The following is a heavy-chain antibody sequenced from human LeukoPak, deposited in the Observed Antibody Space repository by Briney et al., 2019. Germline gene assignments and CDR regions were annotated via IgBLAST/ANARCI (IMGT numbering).Heavy chain of an antibody. D-gene: IGHD3-22*01. Sequence: GGSLRLSCAASGFTFDGYAMHWVRQAPGKGLEWVSGISWNSGSIGYADSVKGRFTISRDNAKNSLYLQMNSLRAEDTALYYCAKGYYYDSSGYYFDYWGQGTLVTVSS. CDR1: GFTFDGYA. CDR2: ISWNSGSI. CDR3: AKGYYYDSSGYYFDY. V-gene: IGHV3-9*01. J-gene: IGHJ4*02.